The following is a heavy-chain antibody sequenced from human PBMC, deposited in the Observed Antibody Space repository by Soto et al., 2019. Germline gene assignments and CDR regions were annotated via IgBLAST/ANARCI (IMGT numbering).Heavy chain of an antibody. Sequence: GSLRLSCTASGFTVSGNYMTWVRQAPGKGLEWVGRIKSKTDGGTTDYAAPVKGRFTISRDDSKNTLYLQMNSLKTEDTAVYYCTTSGVVVEENAFDIWGQGTMVTVSS. D-gene: IGHD2-2*01. CDR1: GFTVSGNY. J-gene: IGHJ3*02. V-gene: IGHV3-15*01. CDR3: TTSGVVVEENAFDI. CDR2: IKSKTDGGTT.